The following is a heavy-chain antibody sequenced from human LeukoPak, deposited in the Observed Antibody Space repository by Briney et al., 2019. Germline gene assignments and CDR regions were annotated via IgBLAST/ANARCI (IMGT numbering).Heavy chain of an antibody. D-gene: IGHD3-10*01. V-gene: IGHV1-18*01. Sequence: ASVKVSCKASGYTFTSYGISWVRQAPGQGLEWMGWISAYSGNTNYAQKLQGRVTMTTDTSTSTAYMELRSLRSDDTAVYYCARDGDYYGSGSYYNLDYWGQGTLVTVSS. CDR3: ARDGDYYGSGSYYNLDY. CDR2: ISAYSGNT. CDR1: GYTFTSYG. J-gene: IGHJ4*02.